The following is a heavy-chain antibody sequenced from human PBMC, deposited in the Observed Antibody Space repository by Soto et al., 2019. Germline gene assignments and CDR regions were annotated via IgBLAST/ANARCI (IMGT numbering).Heavy chain of an antibody. CDR3: ARDSSGYYPYCMAV. CDR1: GGTFSSYA. V-gene: IGHV1-69*01. CDR2: IIPIFGTA. Sequence: QVQLVQSGAEVKKPVSSVKVSCKASGGTFSSYAISWVRQAPGQGLEWLGGIIPIFGTANYAQKFQGRVTTTADESMSAGYTELSSLRSEDTAVYYCARDSSGYYPYCMAVWGRGTTVTVSS. J-gene: IGHJ6*02. D-gene: IGHD3-22*01.